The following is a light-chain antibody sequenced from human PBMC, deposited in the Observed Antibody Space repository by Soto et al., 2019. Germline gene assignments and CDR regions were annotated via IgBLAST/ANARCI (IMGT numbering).Light chain of an antibody. CDR1: QSIGSW. V-gene: IGKV1-5*03. Sequence: DIQMTQSPSTLSASVGDRVAITCRASQSIGSWLAWYQQKPGKAPKLLISSTSRLETGVPSRFSGSGSGTEFNLTISSLQPDDFATYYCQQYKSYSWTFGLGTNVEIK. CDR2: STS. J-gene: IGKJ1*01. CDR3: QQYKSYSWT.